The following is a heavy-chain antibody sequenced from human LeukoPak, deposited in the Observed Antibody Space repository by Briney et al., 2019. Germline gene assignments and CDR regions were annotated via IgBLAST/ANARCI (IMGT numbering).Heavy chain of an antibody. J-gene: IGHJ4*02. D-gene: IGHD3-10*01. CDR2: ITSSSTYT. Sequence: PGGSLRLSCAASGFTFSNHYMTWIRQAPGKGLEWVSYITSSSTYTEYADSVKGRFTISRDNAKNSLDLQMNSVRAEDTAVYYCARGVYGSGPYYFDHWGQGTLVTVSS. CDR3: ARGVYGSGPYYFDH. CDR1: GFTFSNHY. V-gene: IGHV3-11*06.